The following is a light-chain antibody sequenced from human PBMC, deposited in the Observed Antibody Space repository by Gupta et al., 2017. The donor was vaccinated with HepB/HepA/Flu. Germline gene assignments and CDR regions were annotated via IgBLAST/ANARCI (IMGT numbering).Light chain of an antibody. J-gene: IGKJ3*01. Sequence: EIVFTQSPATLSLSPGERATLSCRASQSVSSYLAWYQQKPGQAPRLLIYDASNRATGIPARFSGSGSGTDFTLTISSREPEDFAVYYCQQRSNWLIFTFGHGTKVDIK. CDR3: QQRSNWLIFT. CDR1: QSVSSY. V-gene: IGKV3-11*01. CDR2: DAS.